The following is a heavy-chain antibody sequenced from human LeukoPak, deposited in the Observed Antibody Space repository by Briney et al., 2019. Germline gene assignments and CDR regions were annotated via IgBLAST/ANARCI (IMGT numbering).Heavy chain of an antibody. V-gene: IGHV3-74*03. J-gene: IGHJ4*02. CDR3: ARVSFCPRCHFDY. Sequence: GGSLRLSCAASGFMFDDYGMSWVRQAPGKGLVWVARISPDGSSALSADSVRGRFTISRDNADNTLYLQLNSLRAEDTAVYYCARVSFCPRCHFDYWGQGTLVTVSS. CDR2: ISPDGSSA. CDR1: GFMFDDYG. D-gene: IGHD2/OR15-2a*01.